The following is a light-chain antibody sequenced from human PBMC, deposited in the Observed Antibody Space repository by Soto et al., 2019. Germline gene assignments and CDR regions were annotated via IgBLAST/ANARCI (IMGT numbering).Light chain of an antibody. V-gene: IGLV3-9*01. CDR2: RDS. CDR1: NIGGKN. Sequence: SYELTQPLSVSVALGQTARITCGGNNIGGKNVHWYQQKPGQAPVLVIYRDSNRPSGIPERFSGSNSGNTATLTISRAQAGDEADYYCQVWDSSPLFGGGTKVTVL. CDR3: QVWDSSPL. J-gene: IGLJ2*01.